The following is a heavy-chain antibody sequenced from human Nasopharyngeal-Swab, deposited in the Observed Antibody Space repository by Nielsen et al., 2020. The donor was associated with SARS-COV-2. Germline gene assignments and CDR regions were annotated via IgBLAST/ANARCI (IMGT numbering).Heavy chain of an antibody. J-gene: IGHJ6*02. V-gene: IGHV4-4*08. CDR3: ARDRPNYGMDV. CDR1: GGSIRNSY. CDR2: IYSSGST. Sequence: GSLRLSCTVSGGSIRNSYWSWIRQPPGKGLEWIGHIYSSGSTNSNPSLKSRVTISVDTSRNQFSLKLSSVTAADTAVYYCARDRPNYGMDVWGRGTTVTVS.